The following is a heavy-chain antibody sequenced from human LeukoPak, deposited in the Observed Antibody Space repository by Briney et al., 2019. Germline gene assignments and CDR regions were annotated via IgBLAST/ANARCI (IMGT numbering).Heavy chain of an antibody. V-gene: IGHV1-8*02. CDR3: ARDRLMGYNWFDP. CDR2: MNPNSGNT. Sequence: ASVKVSCKASGYTFTGYYMHWVRQAPGQGLEWMGWMNPNSGNTGYAQKFQGRVTMTRNTSISTAYMELSSLRSEDTAVYYCARDRLMGYNWFDPWGQGTLVTVSS. J-gene: IGHJ5*02. CDR1: GYTFTGYY. D-gene: IGHD3-16*01.